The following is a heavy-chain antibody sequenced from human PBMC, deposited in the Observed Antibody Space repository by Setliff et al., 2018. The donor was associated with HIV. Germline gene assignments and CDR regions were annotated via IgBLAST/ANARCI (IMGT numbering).Heavy chain of an antibody. V-gene: IGHV4-4*07. CDR1: GGSISSYY. Sequence: SETLSLTCTDSGGSISSYYWTWIRQSAGKGLEWIGRTHSSGSTNTNYSPSLKSRVSMSVDTSRNRFSLNLTSVTAADTAMYLCAREGGTDRYLDYWGQGTPVTVSS. CDR2: THSSGSTNT. CDR3: AREGGTDRYLDY. D-gene: IGHD3-16*01. J-gene: IGHJ4*02.